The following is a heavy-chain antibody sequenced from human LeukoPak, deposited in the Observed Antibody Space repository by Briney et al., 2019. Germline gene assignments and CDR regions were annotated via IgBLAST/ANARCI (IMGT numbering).Heavy chain of an antibody. CDR3: ARDGSSSWDAYYFDY. J-gene: IGHJ4*02. V-gene: IGHV1-69*05. CDR1: GGTFSSYA. CDR2: IIPIFGTA. Sequence: SVKVSCKASGGTFSSYAISWVRQAPGQGLEWMGRIIPIFGTANYAQKFQGRVTITTDESTSTAYMGLSSLRSEDTAVYYCARDGSSSWDAYYFDYWGQGTLVTVSS. D-gene: IGHD6-13*01.